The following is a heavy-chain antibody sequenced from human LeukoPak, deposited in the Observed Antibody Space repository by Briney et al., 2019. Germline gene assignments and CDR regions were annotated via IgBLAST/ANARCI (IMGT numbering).Heavy chain of an antibody. J-gene: IGHJ4*02. CDR2: ISSSSSYI. CDR3: AGYCSGGSCPDY. D-gene: IGHD2-15*01. CDR1: GFTFSSYS. V-gene: IGHV3-21*01. Sequence: GGSLRLSCAASGFTFSSYSMNWVRQAPGKGLEWVSSISSSSSYIYYADPVKGRFTISRDNAKNSLYLQMNSLRAEDTAVYYCAGYCSGGSCPDYWGQGTLVTVSS.